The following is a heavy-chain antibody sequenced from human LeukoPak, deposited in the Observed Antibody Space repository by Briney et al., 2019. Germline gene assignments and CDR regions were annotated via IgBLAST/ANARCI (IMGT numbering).Heavy chain of an antibody. CDR1: GFTFSSYS. J-gene: IGHJ4*02. CDR2: ISSSSSYI. D-gene: IGHD2-2*01. CDR3: AKVKNRADIVVVPAAPIY. Sequence: PGGSLRLSCAASGFTFSSYSMNWVRQAPGKGLEWVSSISSSSSYIYYADSVKGRFTNSRDNAKNTLYLQMNSLRAEDTAVYYCAKVKNRADIVVVPAAPIYWGQGTLVTVSS. V-gene: IGHV3-21*04.